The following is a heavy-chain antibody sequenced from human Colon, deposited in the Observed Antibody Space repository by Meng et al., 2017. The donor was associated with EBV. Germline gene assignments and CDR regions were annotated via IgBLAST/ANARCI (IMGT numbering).Heavy chain of an antibody. J-gene: IGHJ5*02. CDR3: ARWQVADTWFDP. CDR1: GTFISSVRYY. V-gene: IGHV4-39*02. Sequence: PLQEAGPGLVKSVATLSLPCVVSGTFISSVRYYWAWIPQPPGKGREWIGSIYYNGNSFYNSSLKSRVRISVDTSKNHFSLTLNSVTAADTAVYFCARWQVADTWFDPWGQGTLVTVSS. CDR2: IYYNGNS.